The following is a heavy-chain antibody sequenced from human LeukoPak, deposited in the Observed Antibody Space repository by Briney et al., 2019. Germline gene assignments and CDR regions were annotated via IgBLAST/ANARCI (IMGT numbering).Heavy chain of an antibody. CDR2: ISYDGSNK. CDR1: GFTFSSYG. D-gene: IGHD1-26*01. J-gene: IGHJ4*02. Sequence: GGSLRLSCAASGFTFSSYGMHWVRQAPGKGLEWAAVISYDGSNKYYADSVKGRFTISRDNSKNTLYLQMNSLRAEDTAVYYCAIRPIREPHLTDYWGQGTLVTVSS. V-gene: IGHV3-30*03. CDR3: AIRPIREPHLTDY.